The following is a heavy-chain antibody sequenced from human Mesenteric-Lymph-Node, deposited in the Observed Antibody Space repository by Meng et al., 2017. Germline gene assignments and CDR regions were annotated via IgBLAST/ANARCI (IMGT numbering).Heavy chain of an antibody. CDR3: ARVREYCSGGSCYGDAFDI. CDR2: INPNSGGT. CDR1: GYTFTGYY. D-gene: IGHD2-15*01. Sequence: ASVKVSCKASGYTFTGYYMHWVRQAPGQGLEWMGWINPNSGGTNYAQKFQGRVTMTRDTSISTAYMELSRLRSDDTAVYYCARVREYCSGGSCYGDAFDIWGQGTMVT. V-gene: IGHV1-2*02. J-gene: IGHJ3*02.